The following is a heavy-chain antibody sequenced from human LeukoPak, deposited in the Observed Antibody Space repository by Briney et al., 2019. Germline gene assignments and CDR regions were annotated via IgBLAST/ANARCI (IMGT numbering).Heavy chain of an antibody. V-gene: IGHV3-23*01. CDR1: GVTFSSYA. Sequence: GGSLRLSCAASGVTFSSYAMSWVRQAPGKGLEWVSAISGSGGSTYYADSVKGRFTISRDNSKNTLYLQMNSLRAEDTAVYYCAKGSGYGYGYFDYWGQGTLVTVSS. CDR3: AKGSGYGYGYFDY. D-gene: IGHD5-18*01. J-gene: IGHJ4*02. CDR2: ISGSGGST.